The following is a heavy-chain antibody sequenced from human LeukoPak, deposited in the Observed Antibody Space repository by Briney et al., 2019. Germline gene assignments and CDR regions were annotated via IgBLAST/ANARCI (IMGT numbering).Heavy chain of an antibody. Sequence: PGRSLRLSCAASGSTFSSYGMHWIRQAPGKGLEWVAVISYDGSNKYYADSVKGRFTISRDNSKNTLYLQMNSLRAEDTAVYYCAKDGYDYGDYVDYWGQGILVTVSS. J-gene: IGHJ4*02. D-gene: IGHD4-17*01. CDR2: ISYDGSNK. CDR1: GSTFSSYG. V-gene: IGHV3-30*18. CDR3: AKDGYDYGDYVDY.